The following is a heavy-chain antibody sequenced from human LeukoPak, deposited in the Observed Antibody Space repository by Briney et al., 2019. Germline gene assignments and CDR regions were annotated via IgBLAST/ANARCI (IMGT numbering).Heavy chain of an antibody. CDR3: ARRSGIAVAGAFDY. V-gene: IGHV3-23*01. CDR2: FSGSGVST. Sequence: GGSLRLSCAASGFTLRNYAMSWVRQAPGKGLEWVSAFSGSGVSTHYADSVKGRFTISRDNSKNTLYLQMNSLRAEDTAVYYCARRSGIAVAGAFDYWGQGTLVTVSS. CDR1: GFTLRNYA. J-gene: IGHJ4*02. D-gene: IGHD6-19*01.